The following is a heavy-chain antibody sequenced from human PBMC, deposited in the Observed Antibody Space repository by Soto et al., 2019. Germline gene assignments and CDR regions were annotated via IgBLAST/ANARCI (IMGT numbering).Heavy chain of an antibody. D-gene: IGHD2-2*01. J-gene: IGHJ6*02. Sequence: SETLSLTCTVSGGSISSSSYYWGWIRQPPGKGLEWIGSIYYSGSTYYNPSLKSRVTISVDTSKNQFSLKLSSVTAADTAVCYCARDYALRGRYYYYGMDVWGQGTTVTVSS. V-gene: IGHV4-39*02. CDR3: ARDYALRGRYYYYGMDV. CDR1: GGSISSSSYY. CDR2: IYYSGST.